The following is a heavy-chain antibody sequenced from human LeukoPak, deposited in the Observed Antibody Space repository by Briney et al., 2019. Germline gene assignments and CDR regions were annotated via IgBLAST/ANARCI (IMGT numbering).Heavy chain of an antibody. CDR2: IYNSGST. V-gene: IGHV4-59*01. D-gene: IGHD6-13*01. CDR1: GGSISGYY. J-gene: IGHJ4*02. Sequence: SETLSLTCTVSGGSISGYYWSWIRQPPGKGLEWIGYIYNSGSTNYNPSHKSRVTISLDTSRNQFSLRLSSVIAADTAVYYCARGGDRSSWSIDYWGQGTLVTVSS. CDR3: ARGGDRSSWSIDY.